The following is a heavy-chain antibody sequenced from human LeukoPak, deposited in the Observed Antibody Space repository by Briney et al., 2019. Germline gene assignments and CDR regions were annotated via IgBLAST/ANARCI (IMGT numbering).Heavy chain of an antibody. V-gene: IGHV3-53*01. Sequence: GGSLRLSCAASGFTFSSNYMSWVRQAPGKGLEWVSVIYSGGSTYYADSVKGRFTISRDNSKNTLYLQMNSLRAEDTAVYYCARDSPPPYCGGDCYEGAWGQGTLVTVSS. CDR2: IYSGGST. CDR3: ARDSPPPYCGGDCYEGA. J-gene: IGHJ5*02. D-gene: IGHD2-21*02. CDR1: GFTFSSNY.